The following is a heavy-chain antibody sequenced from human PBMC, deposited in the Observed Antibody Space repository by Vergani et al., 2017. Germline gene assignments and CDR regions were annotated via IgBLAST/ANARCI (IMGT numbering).Heavy chain of an antibody. CDR2: ISNDGSNK. V-gene: IGHV3-30*18. CDR1: GFAFNYYG. Sequence: QVQLVESGGGVVQPGRSLRLSCAASGFAFNYYGMHWVRQAPGKGLEWVAFISNDGSNKYYTDSVKGRFTISRDNSKNTLYLQINSLRAEDTFVYYCAKGGNGXGSSLRYYYFYMGGWGKGTTVTVSS. D-gene: IGHD3-10*01. J-gene: IGHJ6*03. CDR3: AKGGNGXGSSLRYYYFYMGG.